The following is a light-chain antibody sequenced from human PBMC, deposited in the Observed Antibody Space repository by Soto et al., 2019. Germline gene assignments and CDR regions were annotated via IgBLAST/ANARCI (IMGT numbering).Light chain of an antibody. V-gene: IGKV3-20*01. CDR2: GAF. CDR1: PSVTNY. CDR3: QQYGSSPRT. Sequence: IVLTQSPATLSLSPGERATLSCRASPSVTNYLAWYQQKPGQAPRLLIYGAFNRATGIPARFSGSGSGTDFTLTISRLEPEDFAVYYCQQYGSSPRTFGQGTRLEIK. J-gene: IGKJ5*01.